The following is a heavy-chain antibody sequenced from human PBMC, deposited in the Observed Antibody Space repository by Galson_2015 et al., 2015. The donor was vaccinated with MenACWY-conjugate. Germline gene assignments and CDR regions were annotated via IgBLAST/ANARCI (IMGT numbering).Heavy chain of an antibody. D-gene: IGHD3-16*02. CDR2: ITSSSTTI. CDR1: GFTFSSYS. J-gene: IGHJ4*01. V-gene: IGHV3-48*02. CDR3: ARDREDYEHVWGTYRPHYFDY. Sequence: SLRLSGAASGFTFSSYSMNWVRQAPGKGLEWVSYITSSSTTIYYADSVKGRFTISRDNAKNSLYLQMNSLKDEHTAVYYCARDREDYEHVWGTYRPHYFDYWGRGTLLTVSS.